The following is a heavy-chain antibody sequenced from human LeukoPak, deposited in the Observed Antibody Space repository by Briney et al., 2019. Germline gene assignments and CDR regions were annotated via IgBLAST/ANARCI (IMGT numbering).Heavy chain of an antibody. V-gene: IGHV3-23*01. CDR1: GFTFSSYG. CDR3: AKDAGTGTTGDY. Sequence: GGTLRLSCAASGFTFSSYGMSWVRQAPGKGLEWVSAISGSGGSTYYADSVKGRFTISRDNSKNTLYLQMNSLRAEDTAVYYSAKDAGTGTTGDYWGQGTLVTVSS. J-gene: IGHJ4*02. D-gene: IGHD1-1*01. CDR2: ISGSGGST.